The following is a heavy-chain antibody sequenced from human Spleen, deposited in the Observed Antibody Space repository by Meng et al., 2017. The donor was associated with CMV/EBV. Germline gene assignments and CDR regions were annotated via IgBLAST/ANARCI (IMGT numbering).Heavy chain of an antibody. CDR2: IRSKAYGGTT. V-gene: IGHV3-49*04. J-gene: IGHJ6*02. CDR3: TRDSPGYYYYGMDV. CDR1: GFTFGDYA. Sequence: GESLKISCTASGFTFGDYAMSWVRQAPGKGLEWIGFIRSKAYGGTTEYAASVKGRFTISRDDSKSFAYLQMNSLKTEDTAVYYRTRDSPGYYYYGMDVWGQGTTVTVSS.